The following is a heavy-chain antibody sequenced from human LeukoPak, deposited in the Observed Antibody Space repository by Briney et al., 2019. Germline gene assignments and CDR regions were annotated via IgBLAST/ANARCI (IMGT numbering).Heavy chain of an antibody. CDR1: GGSFSGYY. CDR3: AREKSTVTTP. CDR2: INHSGST. J-gene: IGHJ5*02. D-gene: IGHD4-17*01. V-gene: IGHV4-34*01. Sequence: SETLSLTCAVYGGSFSGYYWSWIRQPPGKGLEWIGEINHSGSTNYNPSLKSRVTISVDTSKNQFSLKLSSVTAADTAVYYRAREKSTVTTPWGQGTLVTVSS.